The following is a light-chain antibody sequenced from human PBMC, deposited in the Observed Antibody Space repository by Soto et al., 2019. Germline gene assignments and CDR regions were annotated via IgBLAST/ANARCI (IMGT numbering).Light chain of an antibody. CDR1: SSDVGSYKL. CDR2: EDN. CDR3: CSYAGGNSWV. V-gene: IGLV2-23*01. Sequence: QSALTQPASVSGSPGQSITISCTGSSSDVGSYKLVSWYQQHPGKAPKLIIYEDNKRPSGVSDRFSGSKSGNTASLTVAGLQAGDEADYYCCSYAGGNSWVFGGGTKLTVL. J-gene: IGLJ3*02.